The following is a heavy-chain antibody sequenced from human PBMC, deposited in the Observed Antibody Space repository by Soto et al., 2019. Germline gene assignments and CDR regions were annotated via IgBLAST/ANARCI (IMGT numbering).Heavy chain of an antibody. J-gene: IGHJ4*02. CDR2: ISSSGSTI. Sequence: EVKLVESGGGLVQPGGSLRLSCAASGFTFSSYEMNWVRQAPGKGLEWVSYISSSGSTIYYADSVKGRFTISRDNAKNSLYLQMNSMRAEDKAVYYCARFGIAANSKRLRAGFDYWGEVTLVTVS. CDR1: GFTFSSYE. V-gene: IGHV3-48*03. D-gene: IGHD6-13*01. CDR3: ARFGIAANSKRLRAGFDY.